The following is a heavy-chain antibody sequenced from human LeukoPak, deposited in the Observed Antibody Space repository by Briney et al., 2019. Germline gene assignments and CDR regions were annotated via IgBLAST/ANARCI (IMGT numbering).Heavy chain of an antibody. D-gene: IGHD3-3*01. CDR3: ARERARITIFGVVYYYGMDV. CDR1: GGSVRSGSYY. Sequence: PSETLSLTCTVSGGSVRSGSYYWSWIRQPPGKGLEWIGYIYYSGSTNYNPSLKSRVTISVDTSKNQFSLKLSSVTAADTAVYYCARERARITIFGVVYYYGMDVWGQGTTVTVSS. CDR2: IYYSGST. J-gene: IGHJ6*02. V-gene: IGHV4-61*01.